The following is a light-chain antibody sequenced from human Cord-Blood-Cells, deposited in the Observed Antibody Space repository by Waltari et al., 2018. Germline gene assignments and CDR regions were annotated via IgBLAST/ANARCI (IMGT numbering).Light chain of an antibody. J-gene: IGLJ2*01. V-gene: IGLV2-14*03. CDR2: DVS. CDR3: SSYTSSSTPVV. CDR1: SSDVGGYNY. Sequence: QSALTQPASVSGSPGQSITISCTGTSSDVGGYNYVSWYQHHPGKAPKIMIYDVSNRPSGLSNRFSGSKAGNTASLTISGLQAEDEADYYCSSYTSSSTPVVFGGGTKLTVL.